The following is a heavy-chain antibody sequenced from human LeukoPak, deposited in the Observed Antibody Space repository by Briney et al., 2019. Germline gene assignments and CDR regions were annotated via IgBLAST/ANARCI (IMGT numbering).Heavy chain of an antibody. CDR1: GITFRSPG. J-gene: IGHJ4*02. V-gene: IGHV3-30*18. CDR3: AKRGYCSGGRCYSFHFDY. Sequence: GGSRRLSCAASGITFRSPGMHWVRQAPGKGLEWVALMSYDGTKKVYADSVKARLPISRDNSKNSLYLEMNNLRAEDTAVYYCAKRGYCSGGRCYSFHFDYWGQGTLVTVSS. D-gene: IGHD2-15*01. CDR2: MSYDGTKK.